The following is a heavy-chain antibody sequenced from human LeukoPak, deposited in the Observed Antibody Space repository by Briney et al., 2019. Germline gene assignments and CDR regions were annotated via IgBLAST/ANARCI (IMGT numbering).Heavy chain of an antibody. J-gene: IGHJ6*02. CDR1: GYTFSGYA. D-gene: IGHD2-15*01. V-gene: IGHV1-3*01. CDR2: IDADNGDT. CDR3: ARDGYCSGGSCYSGYYYYGMDV. Sequence: ASVKVSCKASGYTFSGYAIHWVRQAPGQRFEWMGWIDADNGDTRYSQKFQGRVTITRDTSASTAYVELSSLRSEDTAVYYCARDGYCSGGSCYSGYYYYGMDVWGQGTTVTVSS.